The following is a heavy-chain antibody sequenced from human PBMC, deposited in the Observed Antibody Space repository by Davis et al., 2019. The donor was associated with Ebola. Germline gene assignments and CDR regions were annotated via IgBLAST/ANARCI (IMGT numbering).Heavy chain of an antibody. Sequence: SLNLPCAASGFTVSSNYMSWVRQAPGKGLEGVSVIYSGCSTYYADSVKGRFTISRDDPKNTAYLQIKSLKTEDTAVYYCTIPVTPFVRYGKVNDVWGQGTTVIVSS. D-gene: IGHD2-8*01. J-gene: IGHJ6*02. CDR3: TIPVTPFVRYGKVNDV. CDR2: IYSGCST. V-gene: IGHV3-53*01. CDR1: GFTVSSNY.